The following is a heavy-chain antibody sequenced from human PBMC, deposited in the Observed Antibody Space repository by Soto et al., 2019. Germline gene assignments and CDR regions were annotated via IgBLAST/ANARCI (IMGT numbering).Heavy chain of an antibody. CDR2: IKQDGSDK. J-gene: IGHJ5*01. Sequence: EVQLVESGGGLVQPGGSLSLSCAASGFTFSSYWMSWVRQAPGKGLEWVANIKQDGSDKYYVDSVKGRFTISRDNAKKSLSLQMNSLRSEDTAVCYCATERGSGLPEENGFVSWGQGTLVSVSS. D-gene: IGHD3-10*01. CDR1: GFTFSSYW. V-gene: IGHV3-7*01. CDR3: ATERGSGLPEENGFVS.